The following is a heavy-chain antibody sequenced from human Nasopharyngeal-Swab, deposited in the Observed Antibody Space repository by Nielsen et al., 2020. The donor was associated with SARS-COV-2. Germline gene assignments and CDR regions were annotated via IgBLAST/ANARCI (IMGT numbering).Heavy chain of an antibody. CDR1: GGSISSGGYY. V-gene: IGHV4-31*03. CDR2: IYYSGST. D-gene: IGHD6-19*01. J-gene: IGHJ2*01. CDR3: ARAVGGRNWYFDL. Sequence: LRLSCTVSGGSISSGGYYWSWIRQHPGKGLEWIGYIYYSGSTYYNPSLKSRVTISVDTSKNQFSLKLSPVTAADTAVYYCARAVGGRNWYFDLWGRGTLVTVSS.